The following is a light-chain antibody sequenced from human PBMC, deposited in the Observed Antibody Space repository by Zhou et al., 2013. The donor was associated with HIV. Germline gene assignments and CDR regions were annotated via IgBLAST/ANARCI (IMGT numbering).Light chain of an antibody. J-gene: IGKJ1*01. CDR3: QQYYSTPL. Sequence: DIQLTQSPSTLSASLGDRVTITCRASQGISNSLAWYQQKPGKAPKLLLYAASRLESGVPSRFSGSGSGTDYTLTISSLQPEDFATYYCQQYYSTPLFGQGTKVEIK. CDR2: AAS. CDR1: QGISNS. V-gene: IGKV1-NL1*01.